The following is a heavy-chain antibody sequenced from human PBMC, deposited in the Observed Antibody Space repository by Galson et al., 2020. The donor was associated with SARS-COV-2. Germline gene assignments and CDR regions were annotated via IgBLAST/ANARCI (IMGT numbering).Heavy chain of an antibody. J-gene: IGHJ4*02. Sequence: TGGSLRLSCAASGFNFGAYNFHWVRQAPGKGLEWVSLIRNSVKDVAYGDSVKGRFTISRDNAKGSVYLQMNSLTAEDTGLYYCARDAFGDNGSYATFDAWGQGTLVTVS. V-gene: IGHV3-21*01. D-gene: IGHD1-1*01. CDR3: ARDAFGDNGSYATFDA. CDR2: IRNSVKDV. CDR1: GFNFGAYN.